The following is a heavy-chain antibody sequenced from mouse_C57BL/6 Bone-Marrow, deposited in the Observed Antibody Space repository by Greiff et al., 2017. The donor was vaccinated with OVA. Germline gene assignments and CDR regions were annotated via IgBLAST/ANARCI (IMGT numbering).Heavy chain of an antibody. CDR3: TSYGNFDY. V-gene: IGHV14-4*01. J-gene: IGHJ2*01. D-gene: IGHD1-1*02. CDR2: IDPENGDT. CDR1: GFNIKDDY. Sequence: LKQSGAELVGPGASVKLSCTASGFNIKDDYMHWVKQRPEQGLEWIGWIDPENGDTEYASKFQGKATITADTSSNTAYLQLSSLTSEDTDVYDCTSYGNFDYWGQGTTLTVSA.